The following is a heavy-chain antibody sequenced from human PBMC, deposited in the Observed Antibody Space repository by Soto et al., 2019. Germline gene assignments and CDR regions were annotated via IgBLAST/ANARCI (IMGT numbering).Heavy chain of an antibody. V-gene: IGHV1-8*01. D-gene: IGHD3-3*01. CDR1: GYTFTSYD. Sequence: GASVKVSCKASGYTFTSYDINWVRQATGQGLEWMGWMNPNSGNTGYAQKFQGRVTMTRNTSISTAYMEPSSLRSEDTVVYYCARGGYYDFWSGYLRGAFDIWGQGTMLTVSS. CDR3: ARGGYYDFWSGYLRGAFDI. J-gene: IGHJ3*02. CDR2: MNPNSGNT.